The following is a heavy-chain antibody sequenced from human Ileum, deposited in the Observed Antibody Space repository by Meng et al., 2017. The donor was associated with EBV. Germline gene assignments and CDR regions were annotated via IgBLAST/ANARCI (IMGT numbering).Heavy chain of an antibody. Sequence: HVQLLDSRVVVYKPGYSGKVSGRGSVVPTSSYAITWGRQASGRGLEWMGGTLPLLGTGDKSEKFHDRGTFIAEASTNTVYMELTSWKFGDTAVYYCAISSVPGPAYYFDYWGQGTLVTVSS. D-gene: IGHD3-10*01. CDR1: VVPTSSYA. CDR2: TLPLLGTG. CDR3: AISSVPGPAYYFDY. J-gene: IGHJ4*02. V-gene: IGHV1-69*01.